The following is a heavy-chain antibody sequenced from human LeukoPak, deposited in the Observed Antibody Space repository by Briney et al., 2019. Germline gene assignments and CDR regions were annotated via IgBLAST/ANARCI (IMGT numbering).Heavy chain of an antibody. CDR2: INHSGST. J-gene: IGHJ4*02. CDR1: GGSFSGYY. V-gene: IGHV4-34*01. Sequence: PSETLSLTCAVCGGSFSGYYWSWIRQPPGKGLEWIGEINHSGSTNYNPSLKSRVTISVDTSKNQFSLKLSSVTAADTAVYYCARGRSILAYWGQGTLVTVSS. D-gene: IGHD2-15*01. CDR3: ARGRSILAY.